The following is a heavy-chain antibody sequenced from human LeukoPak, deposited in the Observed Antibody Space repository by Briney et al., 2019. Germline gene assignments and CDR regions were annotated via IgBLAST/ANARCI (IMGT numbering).Heavy chain of an antibody. CDR2: IRGGGDST. D-gene: IGHD1-26*01. Sequence: GGSLRLSCVVSGFSFSNYAMNWVRQAPGKGLEWVSAIRGGGDSTYYADSVKGRFTISRDNSKNTLYLQMNSLRAEDTAVYHCAKISPRIMGCTEGHLDYWGQGTLVTVSS. CDR1: GFSFSNYA. CDR3: AKISPRIMGCTEGHLDY. V-gene: IGHV3-23*01. J-gene: IGHJ4*02.